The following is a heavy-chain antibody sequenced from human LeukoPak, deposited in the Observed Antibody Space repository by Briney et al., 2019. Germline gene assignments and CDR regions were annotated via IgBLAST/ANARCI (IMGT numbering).Heavy chain of an antibody. CDR2: ISSSNSDI. Sequence: PGGSLRLSCAASGFTFTSYSMNWVRQAPGKGLEWTSYISSSNSDIYYADSVKGRFTISRDNAKNSVYLQMNNLRDEDTAVYYCARGTMANWGQGTLVTVSS. CDR3: ARGTMAN. J-gene: IGHJ4*02. D-gene: IGHD3-10*01. V-gene: IGHV3-48*02. CDR1: GFTFTSYS.